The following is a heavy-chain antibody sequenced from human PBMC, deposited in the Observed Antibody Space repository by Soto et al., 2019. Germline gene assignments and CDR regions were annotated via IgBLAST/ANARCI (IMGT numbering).Heavy chain of an antibody. CDR3: ARAGPFYGSGSYYANNWFDP. Sequence: ETLSLTCTVSGGSISSYYWSWIRQPPGKGLEWIGYIYYSGSTNYNPSLKSRVTISVDTSKNQFSLKLSSVTAADTAVYYCARAGPFYGSGSYYANNWFDPWGQGTLVTVSS. V-gene: IGHV4-59*01. J-gene: IGHJ5*02. CDR2: IYYSGST. CDR1: GGSISSYY. D-gene: IGHD3-10*01.